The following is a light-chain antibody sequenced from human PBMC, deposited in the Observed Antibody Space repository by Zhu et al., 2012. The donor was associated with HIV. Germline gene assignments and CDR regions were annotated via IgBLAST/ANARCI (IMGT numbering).Light chain of an antibody. J-gene: IGKJ4*01. CDR1: RSVRSF. V-gene: IGKV3-11*01. CDR3: QQYNNWPLS. CDR2: DTS. Sequence: IVLTQSPATLSLSPGERATVSCRASRSVRSFLAWHQQKPGRAPRLLIYDTSKRAAGIPARFSGSGSGTEFTLTISSLQSEDFAVYYCQQYNNWPLSFGGGTKVEIK.